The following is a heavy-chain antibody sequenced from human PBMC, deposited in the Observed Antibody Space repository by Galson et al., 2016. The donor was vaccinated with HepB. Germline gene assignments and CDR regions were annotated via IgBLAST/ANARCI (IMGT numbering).Heavy chain of an antibody. V-gene: IGHV3-43*01. CDR1: GFTFDDYT. CDR2: ISWDGGGT. Sequence: SLRLSCAASGFTFDDYTMHWVRQAPGKGLEWVSLISWDGGGTYYADSVKGRFTISRDNSKNTLYLQMNSLRAEDTAVYYCARLSWQWLVPIFAYWGQGTLVTVSS. CDR3: ARLSWQWLVPIFAY. D-gene: IGHD6-19*01. J-gene: IGHJ4*02.